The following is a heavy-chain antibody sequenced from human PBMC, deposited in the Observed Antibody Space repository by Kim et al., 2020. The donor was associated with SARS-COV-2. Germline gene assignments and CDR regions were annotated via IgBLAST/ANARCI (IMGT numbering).Heavy chain of an antibody. CDR2: ISSSSSYT. CDR3: ARAPYGAESYYFDY. J-gene: IGHJ4*02. CDR1: GFTFSDYY. V-gene: IGHV3-11*06. D-gene: IGHD4-17*01. Sequence: GGSLRLSCAASGFTFSDYYMSWIRQAPGKGLEWVSYISSSSSYTNYADSVKGRFTISRDNAKNSLYLQMNSLRAEDTAVYYCARAPYGAESYYFDYWGQGTLVTVSS.